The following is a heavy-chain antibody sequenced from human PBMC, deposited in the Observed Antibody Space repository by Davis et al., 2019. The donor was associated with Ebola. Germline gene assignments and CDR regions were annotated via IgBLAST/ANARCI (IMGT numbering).Heavy chain of an antibody. J-gene: IGHJ4*02. CDR3: ERTTRGSGWFLDY. CDR2: IFDSGST. D-gene: IGHD6-19*01. CDR1: GGSFSGYY. V-gene: IGHV4-34*12. Sequence: SETLSLTCAVYGGSFSGYYWGWIRQSPGKGLEWIGEIFDSGSTNYNPSLKSRVTLSVDRSKNQFSLKLTSVTAADTAVYYCERTTRGSGWFLDYWGQGTLVTVSS.